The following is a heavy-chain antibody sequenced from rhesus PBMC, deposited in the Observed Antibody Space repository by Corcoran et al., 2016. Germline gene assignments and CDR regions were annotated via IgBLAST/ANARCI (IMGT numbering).Heavy chain of an antibody. V-gene: IGHV5-2*01. Sequence: VQLLQSGAEVTRPAVSLKISCETSGASFTSYWSSWVRQMPGKVLEWMVAIDPSESTTRHSPSFKGQVTNAADTVIRTAGMQWSSRKASDSAMYCWAKVAIGYYYFDYWGQGVLVTVSS. J-gene: IGHJ4*01. CDR3: AKVAIGYYYFDY. CDR2: IDPSESTT. CDR1: GASFTSYW. D-gene: IGHD3-28*01.